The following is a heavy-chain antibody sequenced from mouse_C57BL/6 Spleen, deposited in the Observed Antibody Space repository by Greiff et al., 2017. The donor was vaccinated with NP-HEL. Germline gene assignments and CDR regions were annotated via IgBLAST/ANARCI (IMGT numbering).Heavy chain of an antibody. D-gene: IGHD2-1*01. CDR3: ARRGIYYGNYGAMDY. Sequence: EVKLQESGPELVKPGASVKISCKASGYSFTDYNMNWVKQSNGKSLEWIGVINPNYGTTSYNQKFKGKATLTVDQSSSTAYMQLNSLTSEDSAVYYCARRGIYYGNYGAMDYWGQGTSVTVSS. CDR1: GYSFTDYN. V-gene: IGHV1-39*01. CDR2: INPNYGTT. J-gene: IGHJ4*01.